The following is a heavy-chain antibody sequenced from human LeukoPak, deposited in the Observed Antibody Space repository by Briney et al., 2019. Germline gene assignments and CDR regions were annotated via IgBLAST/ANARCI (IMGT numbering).Heavy chain of an antibody. Sequence: KSSETRSLTCTVSGGSISSYSWSWIRQPAGEGLEWIGRIFTSGNTNYNPSLKSRVTMSVDTSKNQFSLKLSSVTAADTAVYYCAREANAFDIWGQGTMVTVSS. V-gene: IGHV4-4*07. CDR2: IFTSGNT. CDR1: GGSISSYS. J-gene: IGHJ3*02. CDR3: AREANAFDI.